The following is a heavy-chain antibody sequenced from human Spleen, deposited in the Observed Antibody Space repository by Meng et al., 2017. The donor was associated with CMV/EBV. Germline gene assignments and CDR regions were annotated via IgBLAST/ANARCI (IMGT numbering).Heavy chain of an antibody. CDR2: INHSGST. J-gene: IGHJ6*02. CDR1: GGSFSGYY. V-gene: IGHV4-34*01. CDR3: ARGSVIYGMDV. Sequence: SETLSLTCAVYGGSFSGYYWSWIRQPPGKGLEWIGEINHSGSTNYNPSLKSRVTISVDTSKNQFSLKLSSVTAADTAVYYCARGSVIYGMDVWGQGTTVTVS. D-gene: IGHD3-16*02.